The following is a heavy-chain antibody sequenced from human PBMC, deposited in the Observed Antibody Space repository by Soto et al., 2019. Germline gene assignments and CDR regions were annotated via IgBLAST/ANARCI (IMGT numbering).Heavy chain of an antibody. CDR1: GFTFDDHA. V-gene: IGHV3-9*01. J-gene: IGHJ6*02. Sequence: EVQLVESGGGLVQPGRSLRLSCAASGFTFDDHAMHWVRQVPGKGLEWVSAISWNSANIGYADSVKGRFTISRDNAKSSLYLQMNSLRPEDTALYYCARDFLGGEHHFSNNMAVWGQGTTVTVSS. CDR3: ARDFLGGEHHFSNNMAV. D-gene: IGHD2-21*01. CDR2: ISWNSANI.